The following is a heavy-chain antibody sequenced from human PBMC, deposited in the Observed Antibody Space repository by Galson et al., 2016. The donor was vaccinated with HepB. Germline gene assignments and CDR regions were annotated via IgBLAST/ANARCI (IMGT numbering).Heavy chain of an antibody. CDR1: GFTFSSYW. D-gene: IGHD2-2*01. CDR2: IKQDGSEK. J-gene: IGHJ6*02. V-gene: IGHV3-7*01. Sequence: SLRLSCAVSGFTFSSYWMSWVRQAPGKGLEWVANIKQDGSEKYYVDSVKGRFTISRDNAKNSLYLQRNSLIAGDTAVYYCASYRIVVGPTYYYYGMDFWGQGTTVTVSS. CDR3: ASYRIVVGPTYYYYGMDF.